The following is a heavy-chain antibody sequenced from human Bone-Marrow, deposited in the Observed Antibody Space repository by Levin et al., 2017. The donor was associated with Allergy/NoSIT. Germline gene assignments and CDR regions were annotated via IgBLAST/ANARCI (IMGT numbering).Heavy chain of an antibody. V-gene: IGHV1-8*01. CDR1: GYTFTSFH. J-gene: IGHJ6*02. Sequence: ASVKVSCKASGYTFTSFHINWVRQAPGQGLEWMGWMNPNSDNTGYAQRFQGRVTMTRNTSISTAYMDLSNLKSDDTAVYYCVRAPQNYDLYGMDVWGQGTTVTVSS. D-gene: IGHD3-3*01. CDR3: VRAPQNYDLYGMDV. CDR2: MNPNSDNT.